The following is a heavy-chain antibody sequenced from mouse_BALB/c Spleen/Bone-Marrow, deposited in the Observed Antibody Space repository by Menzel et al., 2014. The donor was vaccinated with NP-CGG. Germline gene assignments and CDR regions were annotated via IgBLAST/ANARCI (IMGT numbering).Heavy chain of an antibody. Sequence: EVKLMESGGGLVKPGGSLKLSCAASGFTFSSYAMSWVRQSPEKRPEWVAEISSGGSYTYYPDTVTGRFTISRDNAKNTLYLEMSSLRSEDTAMYYCARGGNYLDYWGQGTTLTGSS. J-gene: IGHJ2*01. CDR1: GFTFSSYA. CDR3: ARGGNYLDY. CDR2: ISSGGSYT. V-gene: IGHV5-9-4*01.